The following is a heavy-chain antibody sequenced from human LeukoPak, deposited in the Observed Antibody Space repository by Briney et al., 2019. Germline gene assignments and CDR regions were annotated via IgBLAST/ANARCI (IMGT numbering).Heavy chain of an antibody. CDR3: ARVAQGPHYFDY. CDR2: MSYDGSNK. V-gene: IGHV3-30-3*01. CDR1: GFTFSTYA. J-gene: IGHJ4*02. Sequence: PGGSLRLSCAASGFTFSTYAMHWVRQAPGKGLGWVAVMSYDGSNKYYADSVKGRFTISRDNSKSTLYLQMNSLRAEDTAVYYCARVAQGPHYFDYWGQGTLVTVSS.